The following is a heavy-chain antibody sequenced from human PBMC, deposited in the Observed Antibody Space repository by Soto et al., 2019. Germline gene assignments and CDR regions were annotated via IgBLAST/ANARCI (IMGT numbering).Heavy chain of an antibody. V-gene: IGHV4-34*01. CDR1: GGSFSGYY. J-gene: IGHJ4*02. Sequence: SETLSLTCAVYGGSFSGYYWTWIRQPPGTGLEWIGEINHSGSTNYNPSLKSRVTITVDTSKNQFSLKLTSVTAADTAVYYCARDKITGLFDYWGQGTLVT. CDR2: INHSGST. D-gene: IGHD2-8*02. CDR3: ARDKITGLFDY.